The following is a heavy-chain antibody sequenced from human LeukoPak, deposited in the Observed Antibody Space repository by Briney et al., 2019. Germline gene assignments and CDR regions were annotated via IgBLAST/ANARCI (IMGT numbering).Heavy chain of an antibody. D-gene: IGHD1-26*01. J-gene: IGHJ1*01. Sequence: GASVKVSCKASGYTFTSYDINWVRQATGQGLEWMGWMNPNSGNTGYAQKFQGRVTMTRDMSTSTVYMELSSLRSEDTAVYYCARGGSWELSPQHWGQGTLVTVSS. CDR1: GYTFTSYD. CDR3: ARGGSWELSPQH. V-gene: IGHV1-8*01. CDR2: MNPNSGNT.